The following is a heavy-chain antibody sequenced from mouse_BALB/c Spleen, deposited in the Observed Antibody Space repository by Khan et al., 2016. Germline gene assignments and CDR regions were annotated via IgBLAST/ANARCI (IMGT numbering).Heavy chain of an antibody. D-gene: IGHD2-2*01. J-gene: IGHJ3*01. CDR1: GYSITSDYA. V-gene: IGHV3-2*02. Sequence: EVQLQESGPGLVKPSQSLSLTCTVTGYSITSDYAWNWIRQFPGNKLEWMGYISYSGSPNYNPSLKSRVSITRDTSKNQVFLQLNSVTTEDTATYYCARSFGYRGFAYWGQGTLVTVSA. CDR2: ISYSGSP. CDR3: ARSFGYRGFAY.